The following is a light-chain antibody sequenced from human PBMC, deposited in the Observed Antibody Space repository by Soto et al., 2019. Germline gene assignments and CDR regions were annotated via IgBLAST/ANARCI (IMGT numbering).Light chain of an antibody. CDR2: DAS. V-gene: IGKV3-11*01. Sequence: EIVLTQSPATLSVSRGERVTLSCRASQSVDINLAWYQQKPGQAPRLLIYDASNRATGIPARFSGSGSGTDFTLTISSLEPEDFAVYYCQQRSNWPPWTFGQGTKVDIK. CDR3: QQRSNWPPWT. J-gene: IGKJ1*01. CDR1: QSVDIN.